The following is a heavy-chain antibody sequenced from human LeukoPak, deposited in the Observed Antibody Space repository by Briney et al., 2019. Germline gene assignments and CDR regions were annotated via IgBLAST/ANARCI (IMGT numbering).Heavy chain of an antibody. CDR1: GGSISSYY. CDR2: IYYSGST. J-gene: IGHJ4*02. D-gene: IGHD5-18*01. CDR3: ASRLDTHHY. Sequence: SETLSLTCTVSGGSISSYYWSWIRQPPGKGLEWIGYIYYSGSTNYNPSLKSRVTISVDTSKNQFSLKLSSVTAADTAVYYCASRLDTHHYWGQGTLVTVS. V-gene: IGHV4-59*01.